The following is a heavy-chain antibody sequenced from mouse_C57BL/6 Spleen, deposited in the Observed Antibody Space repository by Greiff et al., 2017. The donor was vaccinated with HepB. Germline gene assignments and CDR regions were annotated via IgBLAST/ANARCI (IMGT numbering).Heavy chain of an antibody. Sequence: QVQLQQPGAELVMPGASVKLSCKASGYTFTSYWMHWVKQRPGQGLEWIGEIDPSDSYTNYNQKFKGKSTLTVDKSSSTAYMQLSSLTSEDSAVYYCARNYGSSYDYWGQGTTLTVSS. D-gene: IGHD1-1*01. V-gene: IGHV1-69*01. CDR2: IDPSDSYT. CDR1: GYTFTSYW. J-gene: IGHJ2*01. CDR3: ARNYGSSYDY.